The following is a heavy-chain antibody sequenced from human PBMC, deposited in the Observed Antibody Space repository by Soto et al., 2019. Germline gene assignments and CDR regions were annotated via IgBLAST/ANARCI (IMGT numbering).Heavy chain of an antibody. J-gene: IGHJ3*02. CDR2: INSSGSSI. V-gene: IGHV3-11*04. Sequence: VGSLRLSCAASGFTFSDYYMSWIRQAPGKGLEWVSYINSSGSSIYYADSVKGRFTISRDNAKNSLYLQMNSLRAEDTAVYSCARALEECYDSRGYFPLGAFDIWGQGTMVTVSS. CDR3: ARALEECYDSRGYFPLGAFDI. CDR1: GFTFSDYY. D-gene: IGHD3-22*01.